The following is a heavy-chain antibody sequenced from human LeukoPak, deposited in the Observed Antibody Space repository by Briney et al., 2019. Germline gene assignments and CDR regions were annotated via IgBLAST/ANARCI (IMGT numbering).Heavy chain of an antibody. D-gene: IGHD3-22*01. J-gene: IGHJ3*02. CDR1: GYTFTSYD. CDR3: ARDDSFAYDAFDI. CDR2: MNPNSGNT. Sequence: ASVKVSCKASGYTFTSYDINWVRQATGQGLEWMGWMNPNSGNTGYAQKFQGRVTITRNTSISTAYMELSRLRSDDTAVYYCARDDSFAYDAFDIWGQGTMVTVSS. V-gene: IGHV1-8*03.